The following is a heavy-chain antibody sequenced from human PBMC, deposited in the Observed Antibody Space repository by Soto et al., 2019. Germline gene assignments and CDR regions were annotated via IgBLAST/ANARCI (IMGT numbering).Heavy chain of an antibody. Sequence: PSDTLSLTYIVSGVSVTSSTWSVVQQPANKGLEWIGRVSSSVSATYNPSLKSRVRISMDTPENPISLNLDTVTAADAGVYYCTRDGMATGDTWGPGTLVTVSS. CDR2: VSSSVSA. CDR1: GVSVTSST. J-gene: IGHJ4*02. D-gene: IGHD2-21*02. CDR3: TRDGMATGDT. V-gene: IGHV4-4*07.